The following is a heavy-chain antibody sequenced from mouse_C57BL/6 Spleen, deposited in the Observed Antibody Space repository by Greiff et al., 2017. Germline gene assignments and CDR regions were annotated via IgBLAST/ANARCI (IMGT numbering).Heavy chain of an antibody. Sequence: QVQLQQSGPELVKPGASVKISCKASGYAFSSSWMNWVKQRPGQGLEWIGRLYPGDGDTNYNGKFKGKATLTADKYSSTAYMQISSLTSEDSAVYVRARGIYYDYEGVLDYWGQGTTLTVSS. J-gene: IGHJ2*01. CDR3: ARGIYYDYEGVLDY. CDR1: GYAFSSSW. CDR2: LYPGDGDT. V-gene: IGHV1-82*01. D-gene: IGHD2-4*01.